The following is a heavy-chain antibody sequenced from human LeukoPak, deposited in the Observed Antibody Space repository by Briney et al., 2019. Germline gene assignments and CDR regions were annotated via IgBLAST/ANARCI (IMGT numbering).Heavy chain of an antibody. V-gene: IGHV3-53*01. CDR3: ARNNDMDV. CDR1: GFTVSSNY. D-gene: IGHD1/OR15-1a*01. CDR2: IYSGGTT. J-gene: IGHJ6*02. Sequence: GGSLRLSCAASGFTVSSNYMSWVRQAPGKGLEWVSIIYSGGTTYYADSVKGRFTISRDNSKNTLYLQMNSLRAEDTALYYCARNNDMDVWGQGTTVIVSS.